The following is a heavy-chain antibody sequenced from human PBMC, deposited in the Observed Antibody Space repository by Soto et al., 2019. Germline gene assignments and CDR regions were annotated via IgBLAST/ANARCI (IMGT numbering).Heavy chain of an antibody. V-gene: IGHV3-23*01. Sequence: EVQLLESGGGLVQPGGSLRLSCAASGFTFSSYAMRWVRQAPGKGLEWVSAISGSGDSTYYADSVKGRFTISRDNSKNTLSLQLNSLSAEDTALSYCARRGSGSYYDYWGQGTLVTVSS. J-gene: IGHJ4*02. CDR3: ARRGSGSYYDY. CDR1: GFTFSSYA. CDR2: ISGSGDST. D-gene: IGHD1-26*01.